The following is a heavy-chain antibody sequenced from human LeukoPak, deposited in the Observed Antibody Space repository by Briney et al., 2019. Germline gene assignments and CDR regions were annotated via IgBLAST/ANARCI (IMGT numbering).Heavy chain of an antibody. V-gene: IGHV1-18*04. D-gene: IGHD3-10*01. J-gene: IGHJ4*02. CDR2: ISTYNGNT. Sequence: ASVKVSCKASGYTFTSYYMHWVRQAPGQGLEWMGCISTYNGNTNYAQKLQGRVTMTIDTSTSTAYMELRSLRSDDTAVYYCARDPMVRGVTRPFDYWGQGTLVTVSS. CDR3: ARDPMVRGVTRPFDY. CDR1: GYTFTSYY.